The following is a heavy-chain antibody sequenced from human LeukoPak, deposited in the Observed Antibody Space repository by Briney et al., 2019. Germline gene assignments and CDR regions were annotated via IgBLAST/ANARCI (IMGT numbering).Heavy chain of an antibody. J-gene: IGHJ4*02. CDR3: ARLGGYCSSTSCYFDY. CDR1: GGSISSGNYY. D-gene: IGHD2-2*01. Sequence: SQTLSLTCSVSGGSISSGNYYWFWIRQPPGKGLEWIGYIYSSGTTYYNPSLESRLIISVDTSKNQFSLKLSSVTSADTAVYYCARLGGYCSSTSCYFDYWGQGTLVTVSS. V-gene: IGHV4-30-4*08. CDR2: IYSSGTT.